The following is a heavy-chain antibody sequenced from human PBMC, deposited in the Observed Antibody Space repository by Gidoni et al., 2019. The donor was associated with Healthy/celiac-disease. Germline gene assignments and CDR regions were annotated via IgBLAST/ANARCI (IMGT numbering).Heavy chain of an antibody. CDR1: GYTFTSYG. V-gene: IGHV1-18*01. D-gene: IGHD7-27*01. Sequence: QVQLVQSGAEVKKPGASVKVSCKASGYTFTSYGISWVRKAPGQGLEWNGWISAYNGNTNYAQKLQGRVTMTTDTSTSTAYMELRSLRSDDTAVYYCARKLTGDVAERTGVWYFDLWGRGTLVTVSS. J-gene: IGHJ2*01. CDR2: ISAYNGNT. CDR3: ARKLTGDVAERTGVWYFDL.